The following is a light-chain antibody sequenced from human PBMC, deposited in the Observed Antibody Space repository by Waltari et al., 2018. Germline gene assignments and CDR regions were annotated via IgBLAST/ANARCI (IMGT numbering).Light chain of an antibody. J-gene: IGKJ4*01. CDR1: HGICSS. Sequence: DIQLTQSPSFLSVSVGDRVTITCRAGHGICSSLAWSQQKPGKAPKPLVYAASSLQSGVPSRCSGSGSGTEVTLTISSLQPEDFASYYCQQLSTYPLTIGGGTKVEIK. V-gene: IGKV1-9*01. CDR2: AAS. CDR3: QQLSTYPLT.